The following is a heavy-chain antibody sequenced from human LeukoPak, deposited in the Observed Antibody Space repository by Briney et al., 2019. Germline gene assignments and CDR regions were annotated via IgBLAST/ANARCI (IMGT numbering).Heavy chain of an antibody. CDR2: VYHSGNT. Sequence: SETLSLTCTVSGYSISTSYYWGWIRQPPGKGLEWIGSVYHSGNTYYNPSLKSRVTISVDTSKNQFSLRLTSVTAADTGVYYCARADSSTTWAPDNWGQGTLVTVSS. V-gene: IGHV4-38-2*02. D-gene: IGHD2/OR15-2a*01. J-gene: IGHJ4*02. CDR1: GYSISTSYY. CDR3: ARADSSTTWAPDN.